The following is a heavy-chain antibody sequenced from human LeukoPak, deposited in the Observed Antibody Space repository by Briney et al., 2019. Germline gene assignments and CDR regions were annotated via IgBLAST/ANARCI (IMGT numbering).Heavy chain of an antibody. CDR2: IYGAGKT. CDR1: GFSVSKNY. CDR3: ARDTYYGSGSYYRYTFDS. D-gene: IGHD3-10*01. V-gene: IGHV3-53*01. Sequence: GGSLRLSCAASGFSVSKNYMSWVRQAPGKGLEWVSVIYGAGKTHYADSVKGRFNISRDNPKNTLYLQMNSLRAEDTAVYYCARDTYYGSGSYYRYTFDSWGQGTMVTVSS. J-gene: IGHJ4*02.